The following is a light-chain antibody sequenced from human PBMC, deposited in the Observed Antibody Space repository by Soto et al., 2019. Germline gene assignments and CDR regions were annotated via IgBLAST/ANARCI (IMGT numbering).Light chain of an antibody. Sequence: QAVVTQPASVSGSPGQSITISCTGTSSDVGSYNLVSWYQQHPGKAPKPMIYEGSKRPSGVSNRFSGSKSGNTASLTISGLQAEDEADYYCCSYAGSSTGVFGTGTKLTVL. J-gene: IGLJ1*01. V-gene: IGLV2-23*01. CDR3: CSYAGSSTGV. CDR1: SSDVGSYNL. CDR2: EGS.